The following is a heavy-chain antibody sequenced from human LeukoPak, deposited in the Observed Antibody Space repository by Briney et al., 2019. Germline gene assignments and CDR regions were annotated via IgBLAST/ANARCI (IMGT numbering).Heavy chain of an antibody. CDR2: INPSGGST. CDR3: ATPIAAAGTPDAFDI. D-gene: IGHD6-13*01. V-gene: IGHV1-46*01. Sequence: GASVKVSCKASGYTFTSYYMHWVRQAPGQGLEWMGIINPSGGSTSYAQKFQGRVTMTRDTSTSTVYMELSSLRSEDTAVYYCATPIAAAGTPDAFDIWGQGTMVTVSS. CDR1: GYTFTSYY. J-gene: IGHJ3*02.